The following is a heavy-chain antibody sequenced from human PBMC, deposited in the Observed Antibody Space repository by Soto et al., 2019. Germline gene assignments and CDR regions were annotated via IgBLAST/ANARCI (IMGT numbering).Heavy chain of an antibody. CDR1: GCTFSKYR. D-gene: IGHD2-21*01. CDR3: ARVPVNGGDNSYSNN. Sequence: GGSLRLSCAASGCTFSKYRMNWVRQAPGKGLEWVSYLSSSSSSKFYADSVKDRFTISRDNAKSLLYLQMNSLRAEDTAVYYCARVPVNGGDNSYSNNWAQEAGVTISS. V-gene: IGHV3-21*06. J-gene: IGHJ4*02. CDR2: LSSSSSSK.